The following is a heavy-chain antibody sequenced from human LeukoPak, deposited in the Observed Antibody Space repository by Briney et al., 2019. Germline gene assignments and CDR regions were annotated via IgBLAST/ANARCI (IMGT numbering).Heavy chain of an antibody. CDR3: ALNPDYYGSGSFDY. J-gene: IGHJ4*02. CDR2: IKEDGSEK. V-gene: IGHV3-7*01. Sequence: GGSLRLSCAASGFTFSGYWMNWVRQAPGKGLEWVADIKEDGSEKYYVDSVKGRFTISRDNAKNSLYLQMNSLRAEDTAVYYCALNPDYYGSGSFDYWGQGTLATVSS. CDR1: GFTFSGYW. D-gene: IGHD3-10*01.